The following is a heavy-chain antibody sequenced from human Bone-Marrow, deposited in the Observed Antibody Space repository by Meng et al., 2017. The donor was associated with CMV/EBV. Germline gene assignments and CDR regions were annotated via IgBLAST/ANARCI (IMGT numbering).Heavy chain of an antibody. CDR3: ARDGLPRYCTNGVCYTAGWYFDL. Sequence: KHWVRQAPGKGLEWVAVISYDGSNKYYADSVKGRVTISRDNSKNTLYLQMNSLRAEDTAVYYCARDGLPRYCTNGVCYTAGWYFDLWGRGTLVTVSS. J-gene: IGHJ2*01. V-gene: IGHV3-30-3*01. D-gene: IGHD2-8*01. CDR2: ISYDGSNK.